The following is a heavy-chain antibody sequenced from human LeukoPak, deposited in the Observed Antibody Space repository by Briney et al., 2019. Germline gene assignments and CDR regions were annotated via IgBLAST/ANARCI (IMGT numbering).Heavy chain of an antibody. CDR3: ARRNLYQWLGCYYYYMDV. J-gene: IGHJ6*03. D-gene: IGHD6-19*01. Sequence: SETLSLTCTVSGVSINSYYWTWIRQPPGKGLEWIGEINHSGSTNYNPSLKSRVTISVDTSKNQFSLKLSSVTAADTAVYYCARRNLYQWLGCYYYYMDVWGKGTTVTISS. CDR2: INHSGST. V-gene: IGHV4-34*01. CDR1: GVSINSYY.